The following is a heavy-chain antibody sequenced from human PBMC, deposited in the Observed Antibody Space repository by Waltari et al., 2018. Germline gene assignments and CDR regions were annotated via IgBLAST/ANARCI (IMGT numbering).Heavy chain of an antibody. D-gene: IGHD6-19*01. Sequence: EVQLVQSGAEVKKPGESLKLSGKGAGYSFTRYWIGWVRQMPGKGLEWMGIIYPGDSDTRYSPSFQGQVTISADKSISTAYLQWSSLKASDTAMYYCARLIKAVAGVDYFDYWGQGTLVTVSS. CDR1: GYSFTRYW. CDR3: ARLIKAVAGVDYFDY. V-gene: IGHV5-51*01. CDR2: IYPGDSDT. J-gene: IGHJ4*02.